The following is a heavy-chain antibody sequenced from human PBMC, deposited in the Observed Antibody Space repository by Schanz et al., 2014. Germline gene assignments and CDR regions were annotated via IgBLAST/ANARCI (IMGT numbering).Heavy chain of an antibody. D-gene: IGHD1-26*01. Sequence: EVQLVESGGGLVQPGGSLRLSCAVSGFTVNTNYMTWVRQAPGKGLECVSILYIRSTYYADSVKGRFTISRDNSKNSLYLQMNSLRTEDTALYYCAKDSRGSSFDMDVWGQGTTVTVSS. CDR1: GFTVNTNY. V-gene: IGHV3-66*02. J-gene: IGHJ6*02. CDR3: AKDSRGSSFDMDV. CDR2: LYIRST.